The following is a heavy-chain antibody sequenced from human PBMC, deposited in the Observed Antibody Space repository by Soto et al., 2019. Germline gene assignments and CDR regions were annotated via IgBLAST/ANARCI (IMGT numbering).Heavy chain of an antibody. Sequence: QVYLVESGGGLVKPGGSLRLSCAAYGFSFSDYYMNWIRQAPGKGLEWVSYISSSGSTIYYADSVKGRFTISRANAKNSLYLQLNSLRAEDTAVYYCARDLGYCSGGSCYSGLTFDFWGQGTLVTVSS. CDR3: ARDLGYCSGGSCYSGLTFDF. D-gene: IGHD2-15*01. CDR1: GFSFSDYY. CDR2: ISSSGSTI. V-gene: IGHV3-11*01. J-gene: IGHJ4*02.